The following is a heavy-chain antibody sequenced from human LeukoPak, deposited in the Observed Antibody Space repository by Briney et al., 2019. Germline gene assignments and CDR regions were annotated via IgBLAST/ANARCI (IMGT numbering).Heavy chain of an antibody. D-gene: IGHD5-18*01. CDR2: ISHSGST. CDR3: ARASRIQLWLRGTYPHYFDY. V-gene: IGHV4-34*01. J-gene: IGHJ4*02. Sequence: SETLSLTCAVYGGSFSGYYWSWIRQPPGKGLEWIGEISHSGSTNYNPSLKSRVTISVDTSKNQFSLKLSSVTAADTAVYYCARASRIQLWLRGTYPHYFDYWGQGTLVTVSS. CDR1: GGSFSGYY.